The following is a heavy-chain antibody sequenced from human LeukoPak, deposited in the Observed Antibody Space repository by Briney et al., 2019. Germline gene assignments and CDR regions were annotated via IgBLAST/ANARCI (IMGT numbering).Heavy chain of an antibody. V-gene: IGHV1-46*01. Sequence: ASVKVSCKASGYTFTSYYMHWVPQAPGQGLEWMGIINPSGGSTSYAQKFQGRVTITRHTSTSTVYMELSRLRSEDTAVYYCAREVQYSTGHGYYYMDVWGKGTTVTVSS. CDR3: AREVQYSTGHGYYYMDV. CDR2: INPSGGST. D-gene: IGHD6-25*01. CDR1: GYTFTSYY. J-gene: IGHJ6*03.